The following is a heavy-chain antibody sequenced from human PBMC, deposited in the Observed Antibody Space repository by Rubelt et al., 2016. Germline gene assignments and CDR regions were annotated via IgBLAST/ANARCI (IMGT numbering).Heavy chain of an antibody. CDR2: ISSSSSYI. J-gene: IGHJ4*02. D-gene: IGHD1-26*01. CDR1: SYS. Sequence: SYSMNWVRQAPGKGLEWVSSISSSSSYIYYADSVKGRFTISRDDAKNSLYLQMNSLRAEDTAVYYCARVGELLDYWGQGTLVTVSS. V-gene: IGHV3-21*01. CDR3: ARVGELLDY.